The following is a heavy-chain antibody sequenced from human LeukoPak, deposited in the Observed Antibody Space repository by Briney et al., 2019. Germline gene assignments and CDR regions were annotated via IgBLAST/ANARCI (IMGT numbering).Heavy chain of an antibody. CDR1: GFTFSNAW. CDR3: TTVAAAADGAFDY. D-gene: IGHD6-13*01. Sequence: GGSLRLSCAASGFTFSNAWMSWVRQAPGKGLEWVGRIKSKTDGGTTDYAAPVKGRFTISRDDSKNTLYLQMNSLKTEDTAVYYCTTVAAAADGAFDYWGQGTLVTVSS. V-gene: IGHV3-15*01. CDR2: IKSKTDGGTT. J-gene: IGHJ4*02.